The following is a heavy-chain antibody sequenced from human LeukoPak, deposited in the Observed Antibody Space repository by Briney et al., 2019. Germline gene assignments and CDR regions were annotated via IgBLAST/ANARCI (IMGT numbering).Heavy chain of an antibody. CDR1: GFTFSSYS. Sequence: KTGGSLRLSCAASGFTFSSYSMNWVRQAPGKGLEWVSSISSSSSYIYYADSVKGRFTISRDNAKNSLYPQMNSLRAEDTAVYYCAREGCSGGSCYAPAYYYYMDVWGKGTTVTVSS. CDR3: AREGCSGGSCYAPAYYYYMDV. D-gene: IGHD2-15*01. CDR2: ISSSSSYI. J-gene: IGHJ6*03. V-gene: IGHV3-21*01.